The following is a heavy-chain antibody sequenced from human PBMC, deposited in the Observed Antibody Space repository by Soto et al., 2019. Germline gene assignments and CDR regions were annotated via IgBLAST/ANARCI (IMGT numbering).Heavy chain of an antibody. D-gene: IGHD2-2*01. CDR3: ARDHYCSSTRCYYYYYGMDV. V-gene: IGHV1-18*01. J-gene: IGHJ6*02. CDR1: GYTFTSYG. CDR2: ISAYNGNT. Sequence: QVQLVQSGAEVKKPGASMKVSCKASGYTFTSYGISWVRQAPGQGLEWMGWISAYNGNTNYAQKLQGRVTMTTDTSTSTAYMELRSLRSDDTAVYYCARDHYCSSTRCYYYYYGMDVWGQGTTVTVSS.